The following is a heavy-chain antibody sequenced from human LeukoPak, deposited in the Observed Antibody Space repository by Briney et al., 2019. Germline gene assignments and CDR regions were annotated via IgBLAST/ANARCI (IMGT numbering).Heavy chain of an antibody. CDR3: ARNPIAAHARFDP. CDR2: INPNSGGT. CDR1: GYTFTSYG. V-gene: IGHV1-2*02. J-gene: IGHJ5*02. Sequence: SVKVSCKASGYTFTSYGISWVRQAPGQGLEWMGWINPNSGGTNYAQKFQGRVTMTRDTSISTAYMGLSRLRSDDTAVYYCARNPIAAHARFDPWGQGTLVTVSS. D-gene: IGHD6-13*01.